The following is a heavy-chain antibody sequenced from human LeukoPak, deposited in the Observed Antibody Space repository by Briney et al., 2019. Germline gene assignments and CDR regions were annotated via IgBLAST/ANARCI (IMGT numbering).Heavy chain of an antibody. CDR3: ARGGRRWLQLRAFDI. Sequence: PSETLSLTCTVSGGSVSSGSYYWSWIRQPPGKGLEWIGYIYYSGSTNYNPSLKSRVTISVDTSKNQFSLKLSSVTAADTAVYYCARGGRRWLQLRAFDIWGQGTMVTVSS. J-gene: IGHJ3*02. D-gene: IGHD5-24*01. CDR1: GGSVSSGSYY. CDR2: IYYSGST. V-gene: IGHV4-61*01.